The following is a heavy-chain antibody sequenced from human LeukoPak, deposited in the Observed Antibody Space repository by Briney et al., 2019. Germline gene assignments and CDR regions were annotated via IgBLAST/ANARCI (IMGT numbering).Heavy chain of an antibody. CDR2: INPNSGGT. J-gene: IGHJ3*02. V-gene: IGHV1-2*02. CDR3: ARDCSGADCYSGNAFDI. D-gene: IGHD2-15*01. CDR1: GYTFTGYY. Sequence: GASVKVSCKASGYTFTGYYMHWVRQAPGQGLEWMGWINPNSGGTNYAQKFQGGVTMTRDTSISTAYLELSRLTSDDTAIYYCARDCSGADCYSGNAFDIWGQGTMVTVSS.